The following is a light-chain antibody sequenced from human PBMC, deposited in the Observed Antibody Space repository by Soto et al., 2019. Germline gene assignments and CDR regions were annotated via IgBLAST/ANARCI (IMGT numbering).Light chain of an antibody. CDR2: EVS. J-gene: IGLJ3*02. CDR3: TSYAGSNIWV. CDR1: SSDVGAYNY. V-gene: IGLV2-8*01. Sequence: QSALTQPPSASGSPGQSVTISCTGTSSDVGAYNYVSWYQQYPRKAPKLMIYEVSKRPSGVPDRFSGSKSGKTASLTVSGLQPEDEADYYCTSYAGSNIWVFGGGTKVTVL.